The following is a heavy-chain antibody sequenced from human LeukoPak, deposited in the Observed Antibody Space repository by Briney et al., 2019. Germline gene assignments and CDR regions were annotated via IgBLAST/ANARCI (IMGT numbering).Heavy chain of an antibody. CDR3: ARIGGDDAFDI. J-gene: IGHJ3*02. Sequence: SQTLSLTCTVSGGSISNGGYYWSWIRQHPGKGLEWIGYIYYSGSTYYNPSLKSRVTISVDTSKNQFSLKLSSVTAADTAVYYCARIGGDDAFDIWGQGTMVTVSS. CDR1: GGSISNGGYY. D-gene: IGHD4-23*01. V-gene: IGHV4-31*03. CDR2: IYYSGST.